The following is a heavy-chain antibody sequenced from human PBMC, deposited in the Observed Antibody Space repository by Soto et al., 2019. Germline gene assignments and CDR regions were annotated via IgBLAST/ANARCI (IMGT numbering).Heavy chain of an antibody. Sequence: EVKLLESGGGLAQPGGSLRLSCVGSGFTFDSYAISWVRQAPGERLQWIAAISGSADGTDYAHSVRGRFTISKDKPTMTVNLQMDSLRVEDTAVYFCAQDTVGGYSCLSGYYSNGLDVWGQGTLVSVS. D-gene: IGHD3-3*01. CDR1: GFTFDSYA. J-gene: IGHJ3*01. V-gene: IGHV3-23*01. CDR3: AQDTVGGYSCLSGYYSNGLDV. CDR2: ISGSADGT.